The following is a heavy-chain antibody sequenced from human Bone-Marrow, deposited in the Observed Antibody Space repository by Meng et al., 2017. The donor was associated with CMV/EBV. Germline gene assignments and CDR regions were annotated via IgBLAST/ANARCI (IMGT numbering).Heavy chain of an antibody. V-gene: IGHV1-18*01. CDR3: ASGPKRSTIVVVPAAIQETDY. D-gene: IGHD2-2*02. J-gene: IGHJ4*02. CDR2: ISAYNGNT. CDR1: GYTFTSYG. Sequence: ASVKVSCKASGYTFTSYGISWVRQAPGQGLEWMGWISAYNGNTNYAQKLQGRVTMTRNTSISTAYMELSSLRSEDTAVYYCASGPKRSTIVVVPAAIQETDYWGQGTLVTVSS.